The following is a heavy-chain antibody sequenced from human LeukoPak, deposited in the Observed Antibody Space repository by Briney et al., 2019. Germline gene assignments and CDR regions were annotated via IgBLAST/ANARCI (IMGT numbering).Heavy chain of an antibody. D-gene: IGHD1-26*01. V-gene: IGHV4-59*08. Sequence: SETLSLTCTVSGGSISSYYWSWIWQPPGKGLEWIGYIYYSGSTNYNPSLKSRVTISVDTSKNQFSLKLSSVTAADTAVYYCARHDPSGSYYGYWGQGTLVTVSS. J-gene: IGHJ4*02. CDR2: IYYSGST. CDR3: ARHDPSGSYYGY. CDR1: GGSISSYY.